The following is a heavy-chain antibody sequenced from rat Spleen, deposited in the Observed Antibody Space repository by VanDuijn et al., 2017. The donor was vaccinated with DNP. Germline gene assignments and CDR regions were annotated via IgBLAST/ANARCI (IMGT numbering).Heavy chain of an antibody. CDR2: IFYAGTTT. J-gene: IGHJ2*01. CDR1: GFTFSNYG. D-gene: IGHD1-2*01. Sequence: EVQLVESGGGLVQPGRSLKLSCAASGFTFSNYGMAWVRQAPKKGLEWVATIFYAGTTTYYPDSVKGRFTISRDNAKNTLYLQMNSLRSEDTATYYCARGGLYYFDYWGQGVMVTVSS. CDR3: ARGGLYYFDY. V-gene: IGHV5-29*01.